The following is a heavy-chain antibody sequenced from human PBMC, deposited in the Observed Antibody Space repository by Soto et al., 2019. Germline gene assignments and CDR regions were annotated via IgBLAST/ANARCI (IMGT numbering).Heavy chain of an antibody. CDR3: ARIHPPWGPFPSYSRSPGSYSSSGRAV. J-gene: IGHJ6*04. CDR2: IYYSGST. CDR1: GGSISSGGYY. V-gene: IGHV4-31*03. D-gene: IGHD6-6*01. Sequence: SETLSLTCTVSGGSISSGGYYWSWIRQHPGKGLEWIGYIYYSGSTYYNPSLKSRVTISVDTSKNQFSLKLSSVTAADTAVYYCARIHPPWGPFPSYSRSPGSYSSSGRAVWGKGTRVTASS.